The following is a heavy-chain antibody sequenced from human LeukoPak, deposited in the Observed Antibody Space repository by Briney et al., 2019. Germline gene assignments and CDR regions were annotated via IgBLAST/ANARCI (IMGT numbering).Heavy chain of an antibody. V-gene: IGHV4-31*03. J-gene: IGHJ6*02. CDR1: GGSISSGGYY. D-gene: IGHD3-3*01. CDR2: IHYSGST. Sequence: PSETLSLTCTVSGGSISSGGYYWSWIRQHPGKGLEWIGYIHYSGSTYYNPSLKSRVTISVDTSKNQFSLKLSSVTAADTAVYYCARSNKVYYDFWSGYPYGMDVWGQGTTVTVSS. CDR3: ARSNKVYYDFWSGYPYGMDV.